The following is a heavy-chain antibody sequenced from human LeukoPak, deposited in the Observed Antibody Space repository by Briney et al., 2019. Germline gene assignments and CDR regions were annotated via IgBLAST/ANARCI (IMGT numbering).Heavy chain of an antibody. CDR3: ARVQQWLLHFDY. Sequence: SETLSLTCTVSGGSISCGSYFWSWIRQPAGKGLEWIGVIYTSGSTNYNPYLTSRVTISGDTPKNQFSLKLSSVTAADTAVYYCARVQQWLLHFDYWGQGTLVTVSS. V-gene: IGHV4-61*02. CDR2: IYTSGST. J-gene: IGHJ4*02. D-gene: IGHD6-19*01. CDR1: GGSISCGSYF.